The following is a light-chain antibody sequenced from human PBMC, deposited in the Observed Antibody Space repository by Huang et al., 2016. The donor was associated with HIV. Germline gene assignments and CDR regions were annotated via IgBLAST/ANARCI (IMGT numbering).Light chain of an antibody. CDR1: QNVLFSSSNKNY. CDR2: WAY. CDR3: QQYYSTPA. V-gene: IGKV4-1*01. J-gene: IGKJ1*01. Sequence: DIVLTQSPDTLAVSLGERPTTKCKSSQNVLFSSSNKNYLAWYQQKSGQPPQVLIYWAYTRESGVPDRFNGSGSGTNFTLTISSLQAEDVAVYYCQQYYSTPAFGQGTRVEI.